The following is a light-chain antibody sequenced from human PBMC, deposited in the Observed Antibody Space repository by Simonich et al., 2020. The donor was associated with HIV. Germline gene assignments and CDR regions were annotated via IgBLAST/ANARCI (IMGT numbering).Light chain of an antibody. J-gene: IGKJ2*01. V-gene: IGKV4-1*01. Sequence: DIVMTQSPDSLAVSLVERATIYCKSSQSLLYSSNNKNYLAWYQQKPGQPPKLLIYWASTRESGVPDRFSGSGSGTDFTLTISSLQAEDVAVYYCQQYYSTPPTFGQGTKLEIK. CDR3: QQYYSTPPT. CDR2: WAS. CDR1: QSLLYSSNNKNY.